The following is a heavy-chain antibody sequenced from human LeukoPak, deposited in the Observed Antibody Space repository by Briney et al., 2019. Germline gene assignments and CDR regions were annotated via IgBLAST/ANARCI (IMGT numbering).Heavy chain of an antibody. J-gene: IGHJ5*02. V-gene: IGHV4-59*08. D-gene: IGHD2-2*01. CDR1: GGSISSYY. CDR2: IYYSGST. CDR3: ARHGNGCSSTSCWRFDP. Sequence: SETLSLTCTVSGGSISSYYWSWIRQPPGKGLEWIGYIYYSGSTNYNPSLKSRVTTSVDTSKNQFSLKLSSVTAADTAVYYCARHGNGCSSTSCWRFDPWGQGTLVTVSS.